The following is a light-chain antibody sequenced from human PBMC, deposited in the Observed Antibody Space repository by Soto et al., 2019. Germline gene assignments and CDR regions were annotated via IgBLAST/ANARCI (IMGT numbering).Light chain of an antibody. CDR3: QQYDNAVT. CDR1: QSVSSSY. Sequence: EIVLTQSPGTLSLSPGARATLSCRASQSVSSSYLSWYQQKPGQATRILIDGPSTRATVIADRFSCSGSGTDFTLTITRPEVEDFAVYYCQQYDNAVTFGGGTKAEI. CDR2: GPS. V-gene: IGKV3-20*01. J-gene: IGKJ4*01.